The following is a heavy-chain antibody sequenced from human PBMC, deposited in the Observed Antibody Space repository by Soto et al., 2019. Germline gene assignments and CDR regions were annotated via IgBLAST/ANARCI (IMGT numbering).Heavy chain of an antibody. D-gene: IGHD6-13*01. Sequence: SETLSLTCAVSGGSISSSNWWSWVRQPPGKGLEWIGEIYHSGSTNYNPSLKSRVTISVDKSKNQFSLKLSSVTAADTAVYYCASCRSGIAAPNGMDVWGQGTTVTVSS. J-gene: IGHJ6*02. V-gene: IGHV4-4*02. CDR2: IYHSGST. CDR1: GGSISSSNW. CDR3: ASCRSGIAAPNGMDV.